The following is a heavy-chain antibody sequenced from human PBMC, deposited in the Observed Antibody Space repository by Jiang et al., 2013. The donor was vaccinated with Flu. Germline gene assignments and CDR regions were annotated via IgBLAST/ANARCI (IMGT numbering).Heavy chain of an antibody. CDR3: ARDQSARWKMATGSYFDL. Sequence: SGAEVKKPGASVKVSCKASGYTFTSYYMHWVRQAPGQGLEWMGIINPSGGSTSYAQKFQGRVTMTRDTSTSTVYMELSSLRSEDTAVYYCARDQSARWKMATGSYFDLWGLAPWSLSPQ. CDR2: INPSGGST. D-gene: IGHD5-24*01. J-gene: IGHJ2*01. V-gene: IGHV1-46*01. CDR1: GYTFTSYY.